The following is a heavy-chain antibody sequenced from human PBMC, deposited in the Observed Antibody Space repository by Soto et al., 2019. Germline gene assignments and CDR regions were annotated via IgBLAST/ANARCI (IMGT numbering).Heavy chain of an antibody. D-gene: IGHD3-9*01. CDR2: IYYTGTT. J-gene: IGHJ6*02. Sequence: QVQLQESGPGLVKPSETLSLTCTVSGGSVSSGRYQWSWIRQSPGKGLEWIGYIYYTGTTNYNPSLQVLFTISVTTSKNQFSLKLTSVTAADTALYFCSSLQFSDFLTGSVPMDVWGQGTSVNVSS. CDR1: GGSVSSGRYQ. V-gene: IGHV4-61*01. CDR3: SSLQFSDFLTGSVPMDV.